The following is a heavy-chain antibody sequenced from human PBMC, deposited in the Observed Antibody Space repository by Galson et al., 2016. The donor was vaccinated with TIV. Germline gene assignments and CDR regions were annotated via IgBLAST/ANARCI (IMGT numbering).Heavy chain of an antibody. CDR2: TSGYDSNR. J-gene: IGHJ4*02. CDR1: GYTFTNYG. Sequence: SVKVSCKASGYTFTNYGISWVRQAPGQGLEWMGWTSGYDSNREYAQKVQGRVTMSIDTSTSTAYMEVRSLKSDDTAVDYCARDAPYASAWGIDYWGQGTLVTVSP. V-gene: IGHV1-18*04. D-gene: IGHD2-2*01. CDR3: ARDAPYASAWGIDY.